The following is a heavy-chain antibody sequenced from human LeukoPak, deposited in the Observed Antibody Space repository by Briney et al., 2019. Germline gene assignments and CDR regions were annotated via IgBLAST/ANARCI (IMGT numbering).Heavy chain of an antibody. CDR3: ARADDSSGYDFDY. D-gene: IGHD3-22*01. CDR2: IIPILGIA. J-gene: IGHJ4*02. Sequence: SVKVSCKASGGTFSSYAISWVRQAPGQGLEWMLRIIPILGIANYAQKFQGRVTITADKSTSTAYMELSSLRSEDTAVYYCARADDSSGYDFDYWGQGTLVTVSS. V-gene: IGHV1-69*04. CDR1: GGTFSSYA.